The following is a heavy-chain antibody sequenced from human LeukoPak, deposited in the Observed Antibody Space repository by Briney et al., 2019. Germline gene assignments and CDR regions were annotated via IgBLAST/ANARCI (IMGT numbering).Heavy chain of an antibody. Sequence: ASVKVSCKASGYTFTGYYMHWVRQAPGQGLEWMGWINPNSGGTNYAQKFQGRDTMTRDTSISTAYMELSRLRSDDTAVYYCARDPDSSSWSFFDYWGQGTLVTVSS. V-gene: IGHV1-2*02. D-gene: IGHD6-13*01. J-gene: IGHJ4*02. CDR1: GYTFTGYY. CDR3: ARDPDSSSWSFFDY. CDR2: INPNSGGT.